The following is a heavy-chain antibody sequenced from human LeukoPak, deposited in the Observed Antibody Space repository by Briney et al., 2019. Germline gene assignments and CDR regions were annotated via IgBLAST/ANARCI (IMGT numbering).Heavy chain of an antibody. Sequence: ASVKVSCKASGYTFSSYYMHWVRQAPGQGLEWMGIINPSGGSTSYAQKFQGRVTMTRDTSTSTVYMELSSLRSEDTAVYYCATYCGGDCYYDYWGQGTLVTVSS. CDR2: INPSGGST. J-gene: IGHJ4*02. CDR3: ATYCGGDCYYDY. CDR1: GYTFSSYY. V-gene: IGHV1-46*01. D-gene: IGHD2-21*01.